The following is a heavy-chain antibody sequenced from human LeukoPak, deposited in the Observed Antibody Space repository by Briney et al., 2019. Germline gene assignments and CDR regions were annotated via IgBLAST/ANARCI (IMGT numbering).Heavy chain of an antibody. CDR3: ARERKQWLVRYYMDV. Sequence: PSETLSLTCAVYGGSFSGYYWSWIRQPPGKGLEWIGEINHSGSTNYNPSLKSRVTISVDTSKNQFSLKLSSVTAADTAVYYCARERKQWLVRYYMDVWGKGTTVTVSS. D-gene: IGHD6-19*01. CDR2: INHSGST. J-gene: IGHJ6*03. V-gene: IGHV4-34*01. CDR1: GGSFSGYY.